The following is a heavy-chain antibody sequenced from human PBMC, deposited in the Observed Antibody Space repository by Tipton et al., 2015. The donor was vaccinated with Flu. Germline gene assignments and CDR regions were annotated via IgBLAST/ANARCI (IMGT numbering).Heavy chain of an antibody. CDR3: ARSTYYYGSGSSDY. CDR1: GYSINNTQF. CDR2: IYHSGST. Sequence: TLSLTCAVSGYSINNTQFWGWIRQPPGKGLEWIGNIYHSGSTYYNPSLRSRVTISVDTSNNQFSLRLNSVTAADTAVYYCARSTYYYGSGSSDYWGQGTLVTVSS. V-gene: IGHV4-38-2*01. J-gene: IGHJ4*02. D-gene: IGHD3-10*01.